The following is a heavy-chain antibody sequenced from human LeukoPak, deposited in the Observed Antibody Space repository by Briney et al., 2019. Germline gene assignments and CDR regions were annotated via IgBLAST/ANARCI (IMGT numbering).Heavy chain of an antibody. J-gene: IGHJ4*02. V-gene: IGHV3-23*01. CDR2: ISVRGGAT. CDR1: GFTFRSYA. CDR3: AKGCDCTTDFCGPDY. Sequence: GGSLRLSCAVSGFTFRSYAMNWVRQAPGKGLEWVSSISVRGGATQYADSVKGRFIISRDNSRNTLFLQMNSLRDEDTAIYYCAKGCDCTTDFCGPDYWGQGTLVTVSS. D-gene: IGHD2/OR15-2a*01.